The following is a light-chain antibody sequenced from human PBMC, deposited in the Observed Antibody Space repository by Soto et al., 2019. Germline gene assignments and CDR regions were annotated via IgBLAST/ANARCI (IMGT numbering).Light chain of an antibody. CDR1: QNIRTY. J-gene: IGKJ2*03. Sequence: DIQVTQSPSSLSASVGDRVTITCRASQNIRTYLYWYQQRPGKPPKLLIHTASTLQSGVPSRFSGSGSGTDFTLTISSLQPEDFPTYYCQQTYSTLTSFGQGTKLEIK. CDR2: TAS. CDR3: QQTYSTLTS. V-gene: IGKV1-39*01.